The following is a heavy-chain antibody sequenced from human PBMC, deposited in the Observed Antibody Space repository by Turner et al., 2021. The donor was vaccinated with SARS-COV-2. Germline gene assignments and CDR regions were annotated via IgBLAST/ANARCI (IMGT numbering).Heavy chain of an antibody. J-gene: IGHJ5*02. CDR2: ISSRSSYR. D-gene: IGHD3-22*01. CDR3: ARGTYYYDSSVYSGTNWFDP. CDR1: GCTFSSYT. V-gene: IGHV3-21*01. Sequence: EVQLVESGGGLVKPGGSLRLSCSASGCTFSSYTMYWVRQAPGKGLGWVSSISSRSSYRYYADSVKGRFTISRDNAKNSLYLQMNSLRAEDTAVYYCARGTYYYDSSVYSGTNWFDPWGQGTLVTVSS.